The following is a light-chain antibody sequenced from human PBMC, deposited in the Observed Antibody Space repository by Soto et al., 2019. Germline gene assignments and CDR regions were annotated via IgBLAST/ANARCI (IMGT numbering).Light chain of an antibody. J-gene: IGLJ1*01. CDR2: EVS. CDR1: SSDIGGYNY. V-gene: IGLV2-14*01. CDR3: SSYTTSSTLV. Sequence: SVLTQPASVSGSPGQSITISCTGTSSDIGGYNYVSWYQQHPGKAPKLVIYEVSNRPSGVSNRFSGSKSGNTASLTISGLQAEDEADYYCSSYTTSSTLVFGAGTKSPS.